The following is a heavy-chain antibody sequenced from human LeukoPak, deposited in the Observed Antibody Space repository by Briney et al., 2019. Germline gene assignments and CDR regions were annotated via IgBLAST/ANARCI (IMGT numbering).Heavy chain of an antibody. CDR1: GFSFSDYY. V-gene: IGHV3-21*01. J-gene: IGHJ4*02. CDR2: ISSGSVYK. Sequence: SGGSLRLSCVVSGFSFSDYYMNWVRQAPGKGLEWLSSISSGSVYKYHADSVRGRFTISRDNAKNSLFLQMNSLRVEDTAVYYCARGSRDRGYNPDYCGQGDLVTVSS. D-gene: IGHD3-22*01. CDR3: ARGSRDRGYNPDY.